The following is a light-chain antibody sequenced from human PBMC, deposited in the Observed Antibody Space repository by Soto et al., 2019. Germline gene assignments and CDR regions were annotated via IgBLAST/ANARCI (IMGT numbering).Light chain of an antibody. Sequence: QSVLTQPASVSGSPGRAITISCTGTSSDVGGYNYVSWYQQHPGKAPTMIIYEVTNRPSGVSDRFSGSKSGNTAFLTISGLQAEDEAEYFCTSYRDTSTLGVFGTGTKVTV. CDR2: EVT. CDR1: SSDVGGYNY. V-gene: IGLV2-14*01. CDR3: TSYRDTSTLGV. J-gene: IGLJ1*01.